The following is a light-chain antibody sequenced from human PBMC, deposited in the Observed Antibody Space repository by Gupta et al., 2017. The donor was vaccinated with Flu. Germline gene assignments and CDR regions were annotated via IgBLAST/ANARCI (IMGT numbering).Light chain of an antibody. CDR2: KDR. J-gene: IGLJ3*02. CDR1: ALPKHS. V-gene: IGLV3-25*02. Sequence: SYELPRTPSVSVSPGQTARITYSGDALPKHSAYWYQQEPGQAPVVVIDKDRERPSGSPERFSGSSSGATVTVTMGGVQEEDEDDYYWQAADSSGPVFGGGTKLTVL. CDR3: QAADSSGPV.